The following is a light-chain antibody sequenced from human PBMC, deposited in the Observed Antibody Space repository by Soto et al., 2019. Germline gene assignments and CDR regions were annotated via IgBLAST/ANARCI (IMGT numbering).Light chain of an antibody. CDR1: QGIGSD. CDR3: LQDYNFPRT. Sequence: AIQMTQSPSSLSASVGDRVTITCRTSQGIGSDLTWYQQKPGKAPKLLIYDASRLQSGVPSRFSGIVSGTDFTLTISSLQPEDFATYYCLQDYNFPRTFGQGTKVEI. V-gene: IGKV1-6*01. CDR2: DAS. J-gene: IGKJ1*01.